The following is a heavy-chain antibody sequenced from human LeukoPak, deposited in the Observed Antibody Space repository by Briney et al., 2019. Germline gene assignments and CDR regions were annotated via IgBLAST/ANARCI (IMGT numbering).Heavy chain of an antibody. D-gene: IGHD4-11*01. V-gene: IGHV3-48*03. CDR2: IGSSGSTI. CDR1: GFTFSTYE. CDR3: ARGYSNYGYVFDI. Sequence: GGSLRLSCEASGFTFSTYEMNWVRQTPGKGLEWVSCIGSSGSTIYYADSVKGRFTISRDNAKKSLYLQMNSLRAEDTAVYYCARGYSNYGYVFDIWGQGTMVTVSS. J-gene: IGHJ3*02.